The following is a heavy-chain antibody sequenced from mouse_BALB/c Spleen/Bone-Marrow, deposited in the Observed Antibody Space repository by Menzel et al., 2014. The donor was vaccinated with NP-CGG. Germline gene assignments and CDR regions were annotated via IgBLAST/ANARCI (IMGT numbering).Heavy chain of an antibody. CDR3: ARDSFLITRALDY. CDR1: GFSLTGYG. V-gene: IGHV2-6-7*01. Sequence: VKLMESGPGLVAPSQSLSITCTVSGFSLTGYGVSWVRQSPGKGLEWLGMIWGDGSTGYNSALKSRLSISKDNSKSQVFVKMNSLQTDDTARYYCARDSFLITRALDYWGQGTSVTVSS. CDR2: IWGDGST. D-gene: IGHD2-4*01. J-gene: IGHJ4*01.